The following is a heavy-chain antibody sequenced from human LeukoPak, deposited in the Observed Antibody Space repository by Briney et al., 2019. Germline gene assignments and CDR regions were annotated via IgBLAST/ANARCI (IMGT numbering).Heavy chain of an antibody. J-gene: IGHJ4*02. CDR2: IIPIFGRA. Sequence: SVKVSCKASGYTFTTYYMHWVRQAPGQGLEWMGGIIPIFGRANYAQKFQGRVTITADDSTSTAYMELSSLRSEDTAVYYCADLVYCSSSSCYEPFNQTWGQGTLVTVSP. CDR1: GYTFTTYY. V-gene: IGHV1-69*13. CDR3: ADLVYCSSSSCYEPFNQT. D-gene: IGHD2-2*01.